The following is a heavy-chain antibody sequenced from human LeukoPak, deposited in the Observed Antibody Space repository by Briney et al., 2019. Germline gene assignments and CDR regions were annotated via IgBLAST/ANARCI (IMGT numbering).Heavy chain of an antibody. Sequence: PGGSLRLSCAASGFTFSNAWMSWVRQAPGKGLEWVGRIKSKTDGGTTDYAAPVKGRFTISRDDSKNTLYLQMNSLKTEDTAVYYCTTLIPYYDSLNWDYFDYWGQGTLVTVSS. V-gene: IGHV3-15*01. CDR3: TTLIPYYDSLNWDYFDY. D-gene: IGHD3-22*01. CDR1: GFTFSNAW. J-gene: IGHJ4*02. CDR2: IKSKTDGGTT.